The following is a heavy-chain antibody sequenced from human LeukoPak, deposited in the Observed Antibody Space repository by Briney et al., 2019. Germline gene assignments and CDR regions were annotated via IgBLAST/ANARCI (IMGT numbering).Heavy chain of an antibody. CDR2: INHSGST. V-gene: IGHV4-34*01. CDR3: ARRPSGDREDFDY. J-gene: IGHJ4*02. CDR1: GGSFSGYY. Sequence: KASETLSLTCAVYGGSFSGYYWSWIRQPPGKGLEWIGEINHSGSTNYNPSLKSRVTISVDTSKNQFSLKLSSVTAADTAVYYCARRPSGDREDFDYWGQGTLVTVSS. D-gene: IGHD4-17*01.